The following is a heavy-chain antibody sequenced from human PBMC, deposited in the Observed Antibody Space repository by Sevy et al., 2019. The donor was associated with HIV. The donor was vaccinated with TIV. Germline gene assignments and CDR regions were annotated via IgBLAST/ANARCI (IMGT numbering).Heavy chain of an antibody. CDR2: ISDNGYNL. J-gene: IGHJ4*02. CDR1: EFSFHDYY. Sequence: GGSLRLSCAASEFSFHDYYMSWIRQAPGMGLEYISYISDNGYNLYYADSVRGRFTISRDNAKNSLYLQMNSLRIEDTAVYYCARAGPYTSRWHFDYWGQGPLVTVSS. V-gene: IGHV3-11*04. D-gene: IGHD6-13*01. CDR3: ARAGPYTSRWHFDY.